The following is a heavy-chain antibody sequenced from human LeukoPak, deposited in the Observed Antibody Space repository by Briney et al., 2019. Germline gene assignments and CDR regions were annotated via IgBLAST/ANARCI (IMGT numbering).Heavy chain of an antibody. CDR2: IYYSGST. J-gene: IGHJ4*02. CDR1: GGSVSSYY. CDR3: ARGDTAMVR. D-gene: IGHD5-18*01. Sequence: KPSETLFLTCTVSGGSVSSYYWSWIRQPPGKGLEWIGYIYYSGSTNYNPSLKSRVTISVDTSKNQFSLKLSSVTAADTAVYYCARGDTAMVRWGQGTLVTVSS. V-gene: IGHV4-59*02.